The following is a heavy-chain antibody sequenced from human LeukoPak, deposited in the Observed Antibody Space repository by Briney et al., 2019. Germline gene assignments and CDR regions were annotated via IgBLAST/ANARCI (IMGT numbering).Heavy chain of an antibody. CDR2: ISWNSGSI. CDR1: GFTFDDYA. Sequence: GRSLRLSCAASGFTFDDYAMHWVRQAPGKGLEWVSGISWNSGSIGYADSVKGRFTISRDNAKNSLYLQMNSLRAEDTALYYWAKDWRSGLYYYYGMDVWGQGTTVTVSS. CDR3: AKDWRSGLYYYYGMDV. V-gene: IGHV3-9*01. J-gene: IGHJ6*02. D-gene: IGHD3-3*01.